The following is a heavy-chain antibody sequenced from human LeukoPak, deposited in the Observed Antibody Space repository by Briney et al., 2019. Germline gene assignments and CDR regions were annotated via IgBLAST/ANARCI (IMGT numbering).Heavy chain of an antibody. CDR1: GFPFNYYA. D-gene: IGHD6-13*01. CDR3: AKAIWYSSSWTPFDY. CDR2: SIWNSSSI. Sequence: PLGLSFAASGFPFNYYAMHWVRPAPGKGLDWVSGSIWNSSSIGYADSVKGGFTISRDNAKTSLYLQMDSLRAEDTALYYCAKAIWYSSSWTPFDYCGQGTLGTVSS. V-gene: IGHV3-9*01. J-gene: IGHJ4*02.